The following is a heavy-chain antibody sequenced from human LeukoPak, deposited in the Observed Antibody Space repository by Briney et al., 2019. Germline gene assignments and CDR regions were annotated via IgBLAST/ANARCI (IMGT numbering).Heavy chain of an antibody. CDR3: ARNAISNDYGDYVDY. Sequence: TSETLSLTCTVSGGSISSYYWSWIRQPPGKGLEWIGYIYYSGSTNYNPSLKSRVTISVDTSKNQFSLKLSSVTAADTAVYYCARNAISNDYGDYVDYWGQGTLVTVSS. CDR2: IYYSGST. CDR1: GGSISSYY. J-gene: IGHJ4*02. V-gene: IGHV4-59*01. D-gene: IGHD4-17*01.